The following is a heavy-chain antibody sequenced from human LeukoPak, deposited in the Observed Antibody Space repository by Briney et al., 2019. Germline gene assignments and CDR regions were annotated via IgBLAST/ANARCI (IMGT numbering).Heavy chain of an antibody. CDR2: GYYSGST. Sequence: SETLSLTRTVSGGSISSSSYYWGWIRQPPGKGLEWIGSGYYSGSTYYNPSLKSRVTISVDTSKNQFSLKLSSMTAADTAVYYCARLLGESNRPLYYFDYWGQGTLVTVSS. V-gene: IGHV4-39*01. CDR1: GGSISSSSYY. CDR3: ARLLGESNRPLYYFDY. J-gene: IGHJ4*02.